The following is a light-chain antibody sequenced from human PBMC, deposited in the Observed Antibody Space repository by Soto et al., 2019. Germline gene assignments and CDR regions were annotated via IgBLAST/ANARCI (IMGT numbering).Light chain of an antibody. CDR2: LGS. J-gene: IGKJ4*01. V-gene: IGKV2-28*01. CDR3: MQSRPFPRT. CDR1: QSLLYSNGYIY. Sequence: DVVLTQSPLSLPVTPGEPASISCRSSQSLLYSNGYIYLDWYVQKPGQSPQLLIFLGSNRASGVPDRFSGSVSGTDFTLSISRVEADDVGVYYCMQSRPFPRTFGGGTKVEIK.